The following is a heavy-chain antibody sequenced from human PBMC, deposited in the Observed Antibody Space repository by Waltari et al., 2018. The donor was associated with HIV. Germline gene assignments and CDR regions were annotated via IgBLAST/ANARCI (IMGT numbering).Heavy chain of an antibody. J-gene: IGHJ2*01. CDR3: ARGRYGDFWYADV. CDR1: GFDFTSYT. Sequence: EVQLAESGGGLVLAGGSLSLSCAASGFDFTSYTMVWIRQAPGRGVGWGAASAACRPYLEYFAHAMKGRVTTSRDDAEESAFLRMSSLRVEDTAVYFWARGRYGDFWYADVWGRGTLVSV. D-gene: IGHD3-9*01. V-gene: IGHV3-21*02. CDR2: SAACRPYLE.